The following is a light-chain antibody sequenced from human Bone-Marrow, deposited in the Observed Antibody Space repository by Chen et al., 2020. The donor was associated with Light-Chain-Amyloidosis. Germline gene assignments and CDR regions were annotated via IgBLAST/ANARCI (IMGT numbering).Light chain of an antibody. Sequence: QSALTQPSSVSGSPGQSITISCTGTSSDVGSYNLVSWYQQHPGKAPKIMIYEVNKRPSGVSKRFSGSKSGNTASLTISGLQAEDEADYYCCSYAGSNTYVFGTETKVTVL. CDR2: EVN. J-gene: IGLJ1*01. CDR1: SSDVGSYNL. V-gene: IGLV2-23*02. CDR3: CSYAGSNTYV.